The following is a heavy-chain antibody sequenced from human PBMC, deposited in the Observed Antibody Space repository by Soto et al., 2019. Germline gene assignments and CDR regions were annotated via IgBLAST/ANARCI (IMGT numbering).Heavy chain of an antibody. CDR2: INHSGST. CDR1: GGSFSGYY. J-gene: IGHJ3*02. Sequence: SETLSLTCAVYGGSFSGYYWSWIRQPPGKGLEWIGEINHSGSTNYNPSLKSRVTISVDRSKNQFSLKLSSVTAADTAVYYCARDLEGTVTGRGAFGIWGRGTLVTVSS. D-gene: IGHD6-19*01. V-gene: IGHV4-34*01. CDR3: ARDLEGTVTGRGAFGI.